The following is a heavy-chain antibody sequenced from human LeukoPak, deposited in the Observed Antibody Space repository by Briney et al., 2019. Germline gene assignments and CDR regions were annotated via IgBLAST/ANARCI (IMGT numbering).Heavy chain of an antibody. CDR1: GFTVSSNY. D-gene: IGHD2-8*01. Sequence: GGSLRLSWAVSGFTVSSNYMSWVRQAPGKGLEWVSVIYSGGSTYYADSVKGRFTISRHDSRNTLYLQMNSLRVEDTAVYYCARDLSGVNPFGYWGQGTLVTVSS. J-gene: IGHJ4*02. V-gene: IGHV3-53*04. CDR3: ARDLSGVNPFGY. CDR2: IYSGGST.